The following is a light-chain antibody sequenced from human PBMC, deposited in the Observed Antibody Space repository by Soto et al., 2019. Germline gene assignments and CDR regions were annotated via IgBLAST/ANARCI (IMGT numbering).Light chain of an antibody. CDR1: QSVSSSY. V-gene: IGKV3-20*01. J-gene: IGKJ2*01. Sequence: EIVLTQSPGTLSLSPGETATLSCRASQSVSSSYLAWYQQKPGQAPRLLVYGSYHRATGIADRFSGSGSGTDFTLTISRLEPEDFEVYYCQHYSSSYDNSLYTFGQGTKVDIK. CDR3: QHYSSSYDNSLYT. CDR2: GSY.